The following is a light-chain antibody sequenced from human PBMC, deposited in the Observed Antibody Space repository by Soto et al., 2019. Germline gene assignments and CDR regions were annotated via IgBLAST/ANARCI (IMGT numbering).Light chain of an antibody. J-gene: IGKJ1*01. CDR2: DAS. CDR3: QQYEGFSRT. Sequence: DIQMTQSPSTLSASVGDRVTITFRASQSISSWLAWYQQKPGKAPNLLIYDASSLESGVPPRFSGSGSGTEFTLTISSLQPDDFATYYCQQYEGFSRTFGQGTKVEIK. V-gene: IGKV1-5*01. CDR1: QSISSW.